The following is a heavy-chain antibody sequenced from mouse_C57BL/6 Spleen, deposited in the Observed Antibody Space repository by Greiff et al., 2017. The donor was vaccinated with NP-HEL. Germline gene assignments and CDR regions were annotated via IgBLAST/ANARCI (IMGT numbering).Heavy chain of an antibody. V-gene: IGHV2-2*01. J-gene: IGHJ4*01. D-gene: IGHD2-3*01. Sequence: VQLQESGPGLVQPSQSLSITCTVSGFSLTSYGVHWVRQSPGKGLEWLGVIWSGGSTDYNAAFISRLSISKDNSKSQFFFKMNSLQADDTAIYDCARNLETDGYYDAMDYWGQGTSVTVSS. CDR2: IWSGGST. CDR3: ARNLETDGYYDAMDY. CDR1: GFSLTSYG.